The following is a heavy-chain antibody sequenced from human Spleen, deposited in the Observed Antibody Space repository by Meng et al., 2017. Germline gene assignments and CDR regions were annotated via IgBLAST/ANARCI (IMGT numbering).Heavy chain of an antibody. D-gene: IGHD1-26*01. Sequence: QVQLQQWGAGLLKPSETLSLTCAVYGESLSGYYWSWIRQPPGKGLEWIGEINHGGSTNYNPSLKSRVTISVDTSKNHFSLNLTSVTAADTAVYYCARGPGGLGFDPWGQGTLVTVSS. CDR3: ARGPGGLGFDP. CDR2: INHGGST. V-gene: IGHV4-34*01. CDR1: GESLSGYY. J-gene: IGHJ5*02.